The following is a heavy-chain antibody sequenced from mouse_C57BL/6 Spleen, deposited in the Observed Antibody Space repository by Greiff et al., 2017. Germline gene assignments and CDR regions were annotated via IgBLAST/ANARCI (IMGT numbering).Heavy chain of an antibody. CDR3: ARPGYYGSSSLLWYFDV. CDR1: GFTFSDYG. V-gene: IGHV5-17*01. J-gene: IGHJ1*03. D-gene: IGHD1-1*01. CDR2: ISSGSSTI. Sequence: EVQRVESGGGLVKPGGSLKLSCAASGFTFSDYGMHWVRQAPEKGLEWVAYISSGSSTIYYADTVKGRFTISRDNAKNTLFLQMTSLRSEDTAMYYCARPGYYGSSSLLWYFDVWGTGTTVTVSS.